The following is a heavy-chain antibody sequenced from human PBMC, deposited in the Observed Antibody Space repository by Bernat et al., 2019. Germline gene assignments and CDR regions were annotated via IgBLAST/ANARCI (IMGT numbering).Heavy chain of an antibody. CDR2: INHSGST. J-gene: IGHJ4*02. Sequence: QVQLQQWGAGLLKPSETLSLSCAVPDGAFSTYYWGWIRQLPGKGLGWIGEINHSGSTNYNPSLKSRVTMSVDTSRNRFSLKLSSVTAADSAIYFCARGGVDNSNYGGLFDSWGQGTLLTVSS. V-gene: IGHV4-34*02. D-gene: IGHD4-4*01. CDR1: DGAFSTYY. CDR3: ARGGVDNSNYGGLFDS.